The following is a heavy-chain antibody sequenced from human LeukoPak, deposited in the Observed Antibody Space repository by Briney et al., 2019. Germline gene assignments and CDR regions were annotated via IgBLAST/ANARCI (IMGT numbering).Heavy chain of an antibody. V-gene: IGHV1-2*02. CDR1: GYTFTGYY. D-gene: IGHD6-19*01. CDR3: ARGGYSSGGSLGFGP. J-gene: IGHJ5*02. Sequence: ASVRVSCKASGYTFTGYYMHWARQAPGQGLEWMGWINPNSGATSYAQRFQGRVTVTRDTSISTAYMELSRLTSDDTAVYYCARGGYSSGGSLGFGPWDQGTLVTVSS. CDR2: INPNSGAT.